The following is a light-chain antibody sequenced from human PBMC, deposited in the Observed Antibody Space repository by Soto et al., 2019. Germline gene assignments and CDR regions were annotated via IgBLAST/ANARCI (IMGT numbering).Light chain of an antibody. Sequence: DIQMTQSPSSLSASVGDRVTITCRTSQNIRNYLNWYQQKPGKVPNLLIYAASSLQSGVPSRFSGSGSETDFTLTINNLQPEDFATYYCQQSYTAVFTFGRGTKVDIK. J-gene: IGKJ3*01. CDR2: AAS. V-gene: IGKV1-39*01. CDR1: QNIRNY. CDR3: QQSYTAVFT.